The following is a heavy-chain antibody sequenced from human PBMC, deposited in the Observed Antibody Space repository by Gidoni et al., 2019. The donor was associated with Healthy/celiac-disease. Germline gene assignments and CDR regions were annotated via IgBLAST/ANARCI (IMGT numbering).Heavy chain of an antibody. CDR3: ANLGGADIVATINYYYYGMDV. D-gene: IGHD5-12*01. Sequence: EVQLVESGGGLVQPGRSLRLSCAASGFTFDDYAMHWVRQAPGKGLEWGLGNSWNSGSIGYADSVKGRFTISRDKAKNSLDLQKNRLRAEDTALYYCANLGGADIVATINYYYYGMDVWGQGTTVTVSS. V-gene: IGHV3-9*01. CDR2: NSWNSGSI. J-gene: IGHJ6*02. CDR1: GFTFDDYA.